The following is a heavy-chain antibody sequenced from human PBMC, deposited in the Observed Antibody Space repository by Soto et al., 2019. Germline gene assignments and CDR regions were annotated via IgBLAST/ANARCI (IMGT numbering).Heavy chain of an antibody. CDR3: ARGVSDYYDSSGYMDY. J-gene: IGHJ4*02. CDR1: GFTFSSSS. Sequence: PGGSLRLSCAASGFTFSSSSVNWVRQAPGKGLEWVSFISTSTSYIYYADSVKGRFTISRDNAKNSLYLQMNGLRAEDTAVYYCARGVSDYYDSSGYMDYWGQGTLVTVS. V-gene: IGHV3-21*01. CDR2: ISTSTSYI. D-gene: IGHD3-22*01.